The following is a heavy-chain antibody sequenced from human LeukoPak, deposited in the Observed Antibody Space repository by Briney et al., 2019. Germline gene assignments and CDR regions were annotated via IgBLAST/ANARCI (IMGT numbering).Heavy chain of an antibody. CDR1: GGSISTSAFY. Sequence: PSETLSLTCTVTGGSISTSAFYWGWIRHPPGKGLEWIGSIYDSGNDFYNPSLKSRATISADTSKNQLSLKLNSVTAADTAMYYCERQISDYYYYYMDVWGEGITVTVSS. CDR3: ERQISDYYYYYMDV. D-gene: IGHD2/OR15-2a*01. J-gene: IGHJ6*03. V-gene: IGHV4-39*01. CDR2: IYDSGND.